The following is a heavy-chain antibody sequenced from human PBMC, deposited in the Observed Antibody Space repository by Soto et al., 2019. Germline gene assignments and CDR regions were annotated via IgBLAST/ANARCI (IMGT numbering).Heavy chain of an antibody. V-gene: IGHV3-33*01. CDR1: GFTFSSYG. J-gene: IGHJ6*02. CDR3: ARFNRYSGYETAYGMDV. D-gene: IGHD5-12*01. CDR2: IWYDGSNK. Sequence: GGSLRLSCAASGFTFSSYGMHWVRQAPGKGLEWVAVIWYDGSNKYYADSVKGRFTISRDNSKNTLYLQMNSLRAEDTAVYYCARFNRYSGYETAYGMDVWGQGTTVTVSS.